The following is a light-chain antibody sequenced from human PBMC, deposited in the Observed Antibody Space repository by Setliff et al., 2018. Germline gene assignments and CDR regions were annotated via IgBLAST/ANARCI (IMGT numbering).Light chain of an antibody. CDR3: SSCTSSSTRV. CDR1: SSDVGYYNY. Sequence: QSVLTQPASVSGSPGQSITISCTGTSSDVGYYNYVSWYQQHPGKAPKLMIYEVSNRPSGVSNRFSGSKSGNTASLTISGLQAEDEADYYCSSCTSSSTRVFGTGTKVTVL. J-gene: IGLJ1*01. CDR2: EVS. V-gene: IGLV2-14*01.